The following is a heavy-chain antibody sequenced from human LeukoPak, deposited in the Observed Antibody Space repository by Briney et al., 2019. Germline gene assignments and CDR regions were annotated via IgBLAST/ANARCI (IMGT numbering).Heavy chain of an antibody. V-gene: IGHV3-23*01. CDR2: IIDTGSST. Sequence: GGSLRLSCAASGFSFSNYGMSWVRQTPGKRLEWVSTIIDTGSSTFYADSVKGRFTVSRDNSRNTLYLQMDSLRAEDTAVYFCAKRLPEGNYFDYWGQGTPVTVSS. CDR3: AKRLPEGNYFDY. J-gene: IGHJ4*02. CDR1: GFSFSNYG. D-gene: IGHD1-14*01.